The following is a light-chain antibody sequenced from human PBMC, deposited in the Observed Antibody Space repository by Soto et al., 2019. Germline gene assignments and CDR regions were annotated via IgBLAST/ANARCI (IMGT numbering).Light chain of an antibody. CDR3: QQSYSTPPAT. CDR2: AAS. Sequence: DIQMTQSPSSLSASVGDRVTITCRASQSISSYLNWYQQKPGKAPKLLIYAASSLQSGVPSRFSGSGSGTDSTLTISSLQPEDFATYYCQQSYSTPPATFGQGTKLEIK. CDR1: QSISSY. V-gene: IGKV1-39*01. J-gene: IGKJ2*01.